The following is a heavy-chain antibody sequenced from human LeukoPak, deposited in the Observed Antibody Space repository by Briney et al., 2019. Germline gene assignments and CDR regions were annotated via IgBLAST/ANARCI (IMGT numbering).Heavy chain of an antibody. J-gene: IGHJ6*02. V-gene: IGHV4-39*01. Sequence: SETLSLTCTVSGGSISSSSYYWGWIRQPPGKGLEWIGSIYYSGSTYYNPSLKSRVTISVDTSKNQFSLKLSSVTAADTAMYYCARLACSGWDYYYYGMDVWGQGTTVTVSS. CDR1: GGSISSSSYY. D-gene: IGHD6-19*01. CDR2: IYYSGST. CDR3: ARLACSGWDYYYYGMDV.